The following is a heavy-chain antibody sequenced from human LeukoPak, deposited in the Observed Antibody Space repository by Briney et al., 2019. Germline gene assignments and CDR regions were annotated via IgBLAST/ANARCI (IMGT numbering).Heavy chain of an antibody. CDR2: IYSGGST. J-gene: IGHJ3*02. CDR1: GFTVSSNY. Sequence: GGSLRLSCAASGFTVSSNYMSWVRQAPGKGREGVSVIYSGGSTYYADSVKGRFTISRDNSKSTLYIQMNSLRAEDTAVYYCARPVVAATTPDTFDIWGQGTMVTVSS. CDR3: ARPVVAATTPDTFDI. D-gene: IGHD2-15*01. V-gene: IGHV3-53*01.